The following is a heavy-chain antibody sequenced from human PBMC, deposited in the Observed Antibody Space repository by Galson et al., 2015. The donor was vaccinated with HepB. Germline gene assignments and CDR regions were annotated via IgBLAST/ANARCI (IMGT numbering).Heavy chain of an antibody. CDR2: ISSSSSTI. J-gene: IGHJ6*02. Sequence: SLRLSCAAPGFTFSSYNMNWVRQAPGKGLEWVSYISSSSSTIYYAASVKGRFTISRDNAKNSLYLQMNSLRAEDTAVYYCARASGGMWFGDPGFVWGQGTTVTVSS. CDR3: ARASGGMWFGDPGFV. D-gene: IGHD3-10*01. CDR1: GFTFSSYN. V-gene: IGHV3-48*01.